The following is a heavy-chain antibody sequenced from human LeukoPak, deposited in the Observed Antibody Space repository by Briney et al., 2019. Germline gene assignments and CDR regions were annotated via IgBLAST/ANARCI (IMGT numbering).Heavy chain of an antibody. D-gene: IGHD6-13*01. CDR1: GFTFSSYS. CDR3: ARDVSAAGTGYYYYYGMDV. CDR2: ISSSSSYI. V-gene: IGHV3-21*01. Sequence: GGSLRPSCAASGFTFSSYSMNWVRQAPGKGLEWVSSISSSSSYIYYADSVKGRFTISRDNAKNSLYLQMNSLRAEDTAVYYCARDVSAAGTGYYYYYGMDVWGQGTTVTVSS. J-gene: IGHJ6*02.